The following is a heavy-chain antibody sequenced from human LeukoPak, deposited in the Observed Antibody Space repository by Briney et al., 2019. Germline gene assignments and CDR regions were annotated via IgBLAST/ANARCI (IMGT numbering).Heavy chain of an antibody. CDR3: AKDRGSSYYFDY. J-gene: IGHJ4*02. D-gene: IGHD6-13*01. V-gene: IGHV3-74*01. CDR1: TFTFSDYW. CDR2: ISDDGSST. Sequence: GGSLRLSCAASTFTFSDYWMHWVRQAPGKGLVWVSRISDDGSSTTYADSVRGRFTISRDNAKNTLYLQMNSLRAEDTAVYYCAKDRGSSYYFDYWGQGTLVTVSS.